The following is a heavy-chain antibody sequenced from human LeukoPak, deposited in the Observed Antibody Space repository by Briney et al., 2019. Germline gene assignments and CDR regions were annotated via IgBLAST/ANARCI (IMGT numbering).Heavy chain of an antibody. CDR2: ISYDGSNK. CDR1: GFTFSSYA. CDR3: ARDHLR. Sequence: GGSLRLSCAASGFTFSSYAMHWVRQAPGKGLEWVAVISYDGSNKYYADSVKGRFTISRDNSKNTLYLQTNSLRAEDTAVYYCARDHLRWGQGTLVTVSS. V-gene: IGHV3-30-3*01. J-gene: IGHJ4*02.